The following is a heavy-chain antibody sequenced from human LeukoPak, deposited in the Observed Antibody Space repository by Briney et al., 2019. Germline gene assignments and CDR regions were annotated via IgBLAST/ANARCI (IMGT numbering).Heavy chain of an antibody. Sequence: SETLSLTCTVSGGSISSGGYYWSWIRQHPGKGLEWIGYIYYSGSTYYNPSLKSRVTISVDTSKNQFSLKLSSVTAADTAVYYCVRTSMIVVMYYFDYWGQGTLVTVSS. D-gene: IGHD3-22*01. CDR2: IYYSGST. J-gene: IGHJ4*02. CDR1: GGSISSGGYY. CDR3: VRTSMIVVMYYFDY. V-gene: IGHV4-31*03.